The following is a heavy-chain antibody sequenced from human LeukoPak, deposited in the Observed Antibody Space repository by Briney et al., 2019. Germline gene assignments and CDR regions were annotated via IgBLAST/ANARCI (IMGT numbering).Heavy chain of an antibody. CDR3: ARASAMIVYNY. V-gene: IGHV1-2*02. CDR2: MNPNSGGT. D-gene: IGHD3-22*01. CDR1: GYTFTSYD. J-gene: IGHJ4*02. Sequence: ASVKVSCKASGYTFTSYDINWVRQATGQGLEWMGWMNPNSGGTNYAQKFQGRVTMTRDTSISTAYMELSRLRSDDTAVYYCARASAMIVYNYWGQRTLVTVSS.